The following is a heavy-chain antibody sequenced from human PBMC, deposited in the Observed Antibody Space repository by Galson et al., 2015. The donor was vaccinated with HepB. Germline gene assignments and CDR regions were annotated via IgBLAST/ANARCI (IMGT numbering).Heavy chain of an antibody. CDR2: FDPEDGET. V-gene: IGHV1-24*01. CDR3: AMGPTTVVTPVFDY. CDR1: GYTLTELS. J-gene: IGHJ4*02. D-gene: IGHD4-23*01. Sequence: SVKVSCRVSGYTLTELSMHWVRQAPGKGLEWMGGFDPEDGETIYAQKFQGRVTMTEDTSTDTAYMELSSLRSEDTAVYYCAMGPTTVVTPVFDYWGQGTLVTVSS.